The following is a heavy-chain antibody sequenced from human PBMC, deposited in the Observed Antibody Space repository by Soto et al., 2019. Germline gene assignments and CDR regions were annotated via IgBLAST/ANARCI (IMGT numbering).Heavy chain of an antibody. V-gene: IGHV1-46*01. CDR2: INPSGGST. CDR3: ARGRRVAARRGGWFDP. CDR1: VYTFTSYY. Sequence: GASVKVSCKASVYTFTSYYMHWVRQAPGQGLGWMGIINPSGGSTSYAQKFQGRVTISVDTSKNQFSLKLSSVTATDTAVYYCARGRRVAARRGGWFDPWGQGTLVTVSS. J-gene: IGHJ5*02. D-gene: IGHD6-6*01.